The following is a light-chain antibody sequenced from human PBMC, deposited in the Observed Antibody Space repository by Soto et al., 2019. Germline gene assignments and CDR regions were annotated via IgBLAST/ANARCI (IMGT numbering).Light chain of an antibody. CDR3: CSYAGSRV. V-gene: IGLV2-23*01. J-gene: IGLJ3*02. Sequence: QSALTQPASVSGSPGQSITISCTGTSSDVGSYNLVSWYQQHPGKAPKLMIYEGSKRPSGVSNRFSGSKSGNTASLTISWLQADDEADYYCCSYAGSRVFGGGTKLTVL. CDR1: SSDVGSYNL. CDR2: EGS.